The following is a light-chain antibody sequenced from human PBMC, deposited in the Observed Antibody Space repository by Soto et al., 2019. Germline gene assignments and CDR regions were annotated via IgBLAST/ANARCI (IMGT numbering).Light chain of an antibody. CDR1: QSVSSY. Sequence: EIVLTQSPATLSLSPGERATLSCRASQSVSSYLAWYQQKPGQAPRLLIYDASNRATGVPARFSGSESGTDFTLTISSLEPEDFAVYYCQQRSNWPLTFGVGTKVEIK. J-gene: IGKJ4*01. CDR2: DAS. V-gene: IGKV3-11*01. CDR3: QQRSNWPLT.